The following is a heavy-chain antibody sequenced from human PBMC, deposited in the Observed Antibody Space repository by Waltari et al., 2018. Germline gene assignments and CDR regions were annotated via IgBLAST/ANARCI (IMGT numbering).Heavy chain of an antibody. CDR1: GGSISSHY. CDR3: ARTYYDIPRPDDDYYMDV. V-gene: IGHV4-59*11. J-gene: IGHJ6*03. CDR2: IYYSVST. D-gene: IGHD3-9*01. Sequence: QLQESGPGLVKPSETLSLTCTVSGGSISSHYWSWIRQPPGKGLEWIGYIYYSVSTNCNPSFKSRVTISVDTSKSQFSLKLSAVTAADTAVYYCARTYYDIPRPDDDYYMDVWGKGTTVTVSS.